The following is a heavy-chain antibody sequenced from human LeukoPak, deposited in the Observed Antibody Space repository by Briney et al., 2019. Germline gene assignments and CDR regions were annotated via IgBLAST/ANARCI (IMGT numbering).Heavy chain of an antibody. CDR3: AKGDSSSWDWFDP. D-gene: IGHD6-13*01. J-gene: IGHJ5*02. CDR1: GFTFDDYA. CDR2: ISWNSGSI. V-gene: IGHV3-9*01. Sequence: GGSLRLSCAASGFTFDDYAMHWVRQAPGKGLEWVTGISWNSGSIGYADSVKGRFTISGDNAKNSLYLQMNSLRAEDTALYYCAKGDSSSWDWFDPWGQGTLVTVSS.